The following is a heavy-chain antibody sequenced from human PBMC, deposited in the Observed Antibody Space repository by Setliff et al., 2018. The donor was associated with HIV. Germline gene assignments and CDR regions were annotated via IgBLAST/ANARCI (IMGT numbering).Heavy chain of an antibody. CDR3: ARGDYDSGGYYFDK. Sequence: KTSETLSLTCSVSDGSISTYYWSWIRQPAGKGLEWIGYIYYSGITNYSPSLQSRLTLLVDTSKNQFSLRLSSVTAADTAVYFCARGDYDSGGYYFDKWGQGALVTVSS. CDR2: IYYSGIT. D-gene: IGHD3-22*01. CDR1: DGSISTYY. J-gene: IGHJ4*02. V-gene: IGHV4-59*01.